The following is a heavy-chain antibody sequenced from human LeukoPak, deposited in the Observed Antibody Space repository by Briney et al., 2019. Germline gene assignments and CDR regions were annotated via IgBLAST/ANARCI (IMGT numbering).Heavy chain of an antibody. CDR2: IRYDGSNK. CDR3: AAPTGGIVGWLELDFDY. Sequence: QPGGSLRLSCAASGFTFSSYGMHWVRQAPGKGLEWVAFIRYDGSNKYYADSVKGRFTISRDNSKNTLYLQMNSLRAEDTAVYYCAAPTGGIVGWLELDFDYWGQGTLVTVSS. CDR1: GFTFSSYG. V-gene: IGHV3-30*02. D-gene: IGHD1-7*01. J-gene: IGHJ4*02.